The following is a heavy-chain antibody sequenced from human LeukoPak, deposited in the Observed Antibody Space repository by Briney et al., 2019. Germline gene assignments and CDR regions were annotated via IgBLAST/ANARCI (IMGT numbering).Heavy chain of an antibody. V-gene: IGHV3-23*01. D-gene: IGHD2-2*02. J-gene: IGHJ4*02. Sequence: GGSLRLSCAASGFTFSSYAMSWVRQAPGKGLEWVSAISGSGGSTYYADSVKGRFTISRDNSKNTLYLQMNSLRAEDTAVYYCARVAYCSSTSCYTGPTYYFDYWGQGTLVTVSS. CDR3: ARVAYCSSTSCYTGPTYYFDY. CDR1: GFTFSSYA. CDR2: ISGSGGST.